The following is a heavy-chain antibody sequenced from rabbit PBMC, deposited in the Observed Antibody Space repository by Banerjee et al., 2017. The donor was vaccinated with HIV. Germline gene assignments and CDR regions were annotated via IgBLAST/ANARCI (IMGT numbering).Heavy chain of an antibody. D-gene: IGHD4-1*01. CDR2: VWTGSSGNT. CDR3: ARDLAGVIGWNFNL. CDR1: GFSFSSSYD. Sequence: QSVEESGGDLVKPGGTLTLTCTVSGFSFSSSYDMCWVRQAPGKGLEWIACVWTGSSGNTVYASWAKGRFTISKTSSTTVTLQMTSLTAADTATYFCARDLAGVIGWNFNLWGPGTLVTVS. J-gene: IGHJ4*01. V-gene: IGHV1S40*01.